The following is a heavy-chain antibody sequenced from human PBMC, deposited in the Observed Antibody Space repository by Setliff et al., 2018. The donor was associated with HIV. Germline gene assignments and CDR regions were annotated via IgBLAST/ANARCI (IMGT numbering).Heavy chain of an antibody. Sequence: PGESLKISCIASAFSFNNYAVTWVRQAPGKGLDYVSAISGSGTTTYYADSVRGRFTISRDNSKNTLYLQMNSLRAEDTAVYYCANQSPIDYWGQGTLVTVSS. J-gene: IGHJ4*02. CDR3: ANQSPIDY. V-gene: IGHV3-23*01. CDR2: ISGSGTTT. CDR1: AFSFNNYA.